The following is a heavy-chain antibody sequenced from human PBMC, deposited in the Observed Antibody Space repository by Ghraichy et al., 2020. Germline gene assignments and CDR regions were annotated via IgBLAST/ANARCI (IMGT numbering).Heavy chain of an antibody. CDR2: ITSSSRTI. CDR3: ARGSRVVRFFYYDGMDV. CDR1: GFTFSGFS. V-gene: IGHV3-48*02. Sequence: GGSLNISCAASGFTFSGFSMNWVRQAPGKGLEWLSYITSSSRTISYADSVKGRFTISRDNAKNSLYLEMKSLTDEDTAVYYCARGSRVVRFFYYDGMDVWGQGTTVTVSS. J-gene: IGHJ6*02. D-gene: IGHD4-23*01.